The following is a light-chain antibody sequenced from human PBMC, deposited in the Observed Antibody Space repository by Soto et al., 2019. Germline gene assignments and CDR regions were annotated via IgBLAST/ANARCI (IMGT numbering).Light chain of an antibody. Sequence: DIQMTQSPSSLSASVGDRVTITCRASQSISSYLNWYQQKPGKAPKLLIYAASRLQSGVPSRFSGSGSGTDFTLTISSLQPEDFSTYYCQQSYSTPIGFGQWTRLEIK. V-gene: IGKV1-39*01. CDR2: AAS. CDR1: QSISSY. J-gene: IGKJ5*01. CDR3: QQSYSTPIG.